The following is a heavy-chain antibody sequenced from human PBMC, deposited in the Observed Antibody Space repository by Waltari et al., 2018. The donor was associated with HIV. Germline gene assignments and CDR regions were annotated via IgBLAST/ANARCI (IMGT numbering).Heavy chain of an antibody. CDR2: ISSSSSIK. D-gene: IGHD2-2*01. Sequence: EVQLVGSGGGLVKPGGSLRLSGVASGFTSSSYRMNWVRQAPGKGLELGSYISSSSSIKYYADSVKGRFTISRDSAKNSLYRQMSSLRTEDTAVYYCARDYCSSTSCTVDYWGQGALVTVSS. CDR3: ARDYCSSTSCTVDY. CDR1: GFTSSSYR. J-gene: IGHJ4*02. V-gene: IGHV3-48*01.